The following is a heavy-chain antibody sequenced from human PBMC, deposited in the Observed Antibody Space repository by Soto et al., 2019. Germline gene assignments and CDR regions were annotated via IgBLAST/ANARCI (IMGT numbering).Heavy chain of an antibody. J-gene: IGHJ6*02. V-gene: IGHV1-69*06. CDR2: IIPIFGTA. D-gene: IGHD3-3*01. Sequence: LVRVYWRGVGDAFSCHGISWVRKAPGQGLEWMGGIIPIFGTANYAQKFQGRVTITADKSTSTAYMELSSLRSEDTAVYYCARDPEGGFWSGYYYGMDVWGQGTTVTVSS. CDR3: ARDPEGGFWSGYYYGMDV. CDR1: GDAFSCHG.